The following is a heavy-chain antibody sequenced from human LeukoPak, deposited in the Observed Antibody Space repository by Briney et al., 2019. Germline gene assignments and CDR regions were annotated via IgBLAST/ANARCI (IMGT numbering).Heavy chain of an antibody. D-gene: IGHD2-2*01. CDR2: ISAYNGNT. Sequence: ASVKVSCKASGYTFTSYGISWVRQAPGQGLEWMGWISAYNGNTNYAQKLQGRVTMTTDTSTSTAYMELRSLRSDDTAVYYCARDTVVVPAATLNWFDPWGQGTLVTVSS. J-gene: IGHJ5*02. CDR3: ARDTVVVPAATLNWFDP. CDR1: GYTFTSYG. V-gene: IGHV1-18*01.